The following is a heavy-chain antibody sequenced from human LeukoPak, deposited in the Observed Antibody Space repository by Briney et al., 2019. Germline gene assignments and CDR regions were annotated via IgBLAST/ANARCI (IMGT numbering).Heavy chain of an antibody. CDR2: ISWNSGSI. V-gene: IGHV3-9*01. D-gene: IGHD6-6*01. CDR1: GFTFDDYA. J-gene: IGHJ4*02. Sequence: GGSLRLSCAASGFTFDDYAMHWVRQAPGKGLEWVSGISWNSGSIGYADSVKGRFTISRDNAKNSLYLQMNSLRAEDTALYYCAKDSEQLVEENYFDYWGQGTLVTVSS. CDR3: AKDSEQLVEENYFDY.